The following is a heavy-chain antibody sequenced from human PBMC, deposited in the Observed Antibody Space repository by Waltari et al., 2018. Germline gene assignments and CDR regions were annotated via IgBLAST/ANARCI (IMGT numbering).Heavy chain of an antibody. D-gene: IGHD1-26*01. Sequence: EVQLVESGGGLVQPGGSLILSCAASGFSFSNAVVCWVCQAPGKGLSWGGRIKPVGIVENHADSVNGGFASSRDNDENSVYLQMNSRGDEDTGVYYCARHRSYARDYWGHGTLVTVSS. CDR2: IKPVGIVE. V-gene: IGHV3-7*01. CDR1: GFSFSNAV. J-gene: IGHJ4*01. CDR3: ARHRSYARDY.